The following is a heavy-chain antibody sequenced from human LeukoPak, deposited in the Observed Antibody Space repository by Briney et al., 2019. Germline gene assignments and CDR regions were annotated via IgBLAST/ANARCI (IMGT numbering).Heavy chain of an antibody. CDR2: IYYSGST. D-gene: IGHD4-17*01. J-gene: IGHJ5*02. CDR3: ASLYGDYDWFDP. V-gene: IGHV4-59*08. Sequence: SETLSLTCAVYGGPFSGYYWSWIRQPPGKGLEWIGYIYYSGSTNYNPSLKSRVTISVDTSKNQFSLKLSSVTAADTAVYYCASLYGDYDWFDPWGQGTLVTVSS. CDR1: GGPFSGYY.